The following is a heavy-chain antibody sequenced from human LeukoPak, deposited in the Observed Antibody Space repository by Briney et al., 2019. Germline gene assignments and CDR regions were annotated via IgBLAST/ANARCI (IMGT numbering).Heavy chain of an antibody. V-gene: IGHV3-74*01. CDR2: ISSDGTST. CDR3: VRGGLVLYTIWLDP. Sequence: QSGGSLRLSCAASRFTFSSYWMHWVRQAPGKGLVWVSRISSDGTSTSYADSVKGRFTISRDNAKNTLYLQMNSLRAEDAAVYYCVRGGLVLYTIWLDPWGQGTLVTVSS. D-gene: IGHD2-8*01. J-gene: IGHJ5*02. CDR1: RFTFSSYW.